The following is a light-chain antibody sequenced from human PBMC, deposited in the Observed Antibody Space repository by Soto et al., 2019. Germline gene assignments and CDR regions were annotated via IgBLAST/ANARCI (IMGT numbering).Light chain of an antibody. V-gene: IGKV3-11*01. CDR1: ENLRTF. CDR3: QQRSIWPLT. CDR2: DAS. J-gene: IGKJ4*01. Sequence: TLSLSPGERATLSCRATENLRTFLAWYQQKAGQAPRLLIYDASNRATGIPDRFSGSGSGTDFTLTISNLEPEDSAVYYCQQRSIWPLTFGGGTKVDIK.